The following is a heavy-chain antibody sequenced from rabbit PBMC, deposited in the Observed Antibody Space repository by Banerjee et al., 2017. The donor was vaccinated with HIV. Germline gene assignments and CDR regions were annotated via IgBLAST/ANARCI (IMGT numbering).Heavy chain of an antibody. V-gene: IGHV1S45*01. J-gene: IGHJ2*01. Sequence: QEQLVESGGDLVKPEGSLTLTCTASGFSFSNKYVMGWVRQAPGKGLEWIACINPSSGNTVYASWAKCRFTISKTSSTTVTLQMTSLTAADTATYFCARGCVASTGYTFAFDPWGPGTLVTVS. CDR1: GFSFSNKYV. CDR3: ARGCVASTGYTFAFDP. CDR2: INPSSGNT. D-gene: IGHD1-1*01.